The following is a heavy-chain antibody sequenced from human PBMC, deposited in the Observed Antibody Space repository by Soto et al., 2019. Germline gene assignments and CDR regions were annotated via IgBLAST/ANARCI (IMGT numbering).Heavy chain of an antibody. D-gene: IGHD3-3*01. J-gene: IGHJ2*01. V-gene: IGHV3-11*01. Sequence: QVQLVESGGGLVEPGGSLRLSCVASGFTFSDYYMSWIRQTPGKGVEWLAYISSSGSIIKFADSLKGRFTISRDNGKRSVFLQMDSLRAEDTAVYYCARQGTTLGVGLDWYVDLWDRGTLVTVSS. CDR3: ARQGTTLGVGLDWYVDL. CDR1: GFTFSDYY. CDR2: ISSSGSII.